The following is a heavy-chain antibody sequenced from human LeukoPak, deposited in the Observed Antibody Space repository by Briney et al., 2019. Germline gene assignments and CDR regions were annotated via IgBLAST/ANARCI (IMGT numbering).Heavy chain of an antibody. CDR3: ARELMGGTFDN. J-gene: IGHJ4*02. CDR1: GYAFTGYV. Sequence: ASVKVSCKASGYAFTGYVIHFMRQAPGQGLEWMGWIKPNGGGTHYAQRFRDRVTVTRDTSSSTAYMELTRLTLDDTAVVYCARELMGGTFDNWGQGTQVTVSS. CDR2: IKPNGGGT. D-gene: IGHD2-8*01. V-gene: IGHV1-2*02.